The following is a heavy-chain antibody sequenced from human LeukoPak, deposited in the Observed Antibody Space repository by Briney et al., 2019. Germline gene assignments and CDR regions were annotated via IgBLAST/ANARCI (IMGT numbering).Heavy chain of an antibody. CDR3: ARSPPREMGGWESLHIDY. D-gene: IGHD6-19*01. CDR2: MNPNSGNT. Sequence: GASVKVSCKASGYTFTSYDINWVRQATGQGLEWMGWMNPNSGNTGYAQKFQGRVTMTRNTSISTAYMELSSLRSEDTAVYYCARSPPREMGGWESLHIDYWGQGTLVTVSS. J-gene: IGHJ4*02. CDR1: GYTFTSYD. V-gene: IGHV1-8*01.